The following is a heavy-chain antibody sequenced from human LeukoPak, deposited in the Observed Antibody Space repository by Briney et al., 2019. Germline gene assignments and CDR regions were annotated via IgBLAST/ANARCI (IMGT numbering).Heavy chain of an antibody. CDR3: AKDSGLHYDY. CDR2: ISWNSGSI. V-gene: IGHV3-9*01. D-gene: IGHD5-12*01. Sequence: PGGSLRLSCAASGFTFDDYAMHWVRHAPGKGLEWVSGISWNSGSIGYADSVKGRFTISRDNAKNSLYLQMNSLRAEDTALYYCAKDSGLHYDYWGQGTLVTVSS. J-gene: IGHJ4*02. CDR1: GFTFDDYA.